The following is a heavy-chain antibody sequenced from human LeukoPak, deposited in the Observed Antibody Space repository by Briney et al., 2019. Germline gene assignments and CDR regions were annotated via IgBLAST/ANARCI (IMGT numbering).Heavy chain of an antibody. Sequence: SETLSLTCTVSGGSISSSSFYWGWIRQPAGKGLEWIGRIYTSGITNYNPSLKSRVTMSVDTSKNQFSLKLNSVTAADTAVYYCAREHTTETIPYYFDCWGQGTLVTVSS. D-gene: IGHD4-17*01. V-gene: IGHV4-61*02. CDR3: AREHTTETIPYYFDC. J-gene: IGHJ4*02. CDR1: GGSISSSSFY. CDR2: IYTSGIT.